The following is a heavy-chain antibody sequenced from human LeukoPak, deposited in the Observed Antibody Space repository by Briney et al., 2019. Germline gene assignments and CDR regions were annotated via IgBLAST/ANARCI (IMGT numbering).Heavy chain of an antibody. CDR1: GFTFTTYE. CDR3: ASGGVVVVEGYFDY. D-gene: IGHD2-15*01. CDR2: ISSSGSTI. J-gene: IGHJ4*02. Sequence: GGSLRLSCAASGFTFTTYEMNWVRQAPGKGLEWVSYISSSGSTIYYADSVKGRFTISRDNAKNSLYLQMNSLRAEDTAVYYCASGGVVVVEGYFDYWGQGTLVTVSS. V-gene: IGHV3-48*03.